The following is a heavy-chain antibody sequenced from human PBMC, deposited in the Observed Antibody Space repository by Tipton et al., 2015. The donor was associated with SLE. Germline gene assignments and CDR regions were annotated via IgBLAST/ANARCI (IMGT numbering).Heavy chain of an antibody. Sequence: SLRLSCAASGFIFSSFAMAWVRQAPGKGLEWVSLISGSGGTTYYADSVKGRFTISRDNFKNTLELQMNSLRVEDTATYYCAIGTYSGKNGWFDPRGQGSLVTVSS. CDR1: GFIFSSFA. J-gene: IGHJ5*02. CDR3: AIGTYSGKNGWFDP. V-gene: IGHV3-23*01. CDR2: ISGSGGTT. D-gene: IGHD1-26*01.